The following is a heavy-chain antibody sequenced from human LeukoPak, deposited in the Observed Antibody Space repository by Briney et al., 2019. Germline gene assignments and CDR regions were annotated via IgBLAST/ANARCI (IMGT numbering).Heavy chain of an antibody. CDR1: GGSISSYY. D-gene: IGHD3-10*01. CDR3: ARGRSLWFGELYLDY. V-gene: IGHV4-59*12. J-gene: IGHJ4*02. CDR2: IYYSGST. Sequence: SETLSLTCTVSGGSISSYYWSWIRQPPGKGLEWIGSIYYSGSTYYNPSLKSRVTISVDTSKNQFSLKLSSVTAADTAVYYCARGRSLWFGELYLDYWGQGTLVTVSS.